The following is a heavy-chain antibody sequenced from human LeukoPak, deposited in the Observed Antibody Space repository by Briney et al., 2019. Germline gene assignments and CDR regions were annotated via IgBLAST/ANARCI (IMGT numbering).Heavy chain of an antibody. CDR3: ARHGKNGLFDY. J-gene: IGHJ4*02. V-gene: IGHV4-39*01. Sequence: PSETLSLTCTVSGGSISSSSYYWGWIRQPPGKGLEWIGSIYYSGSTNYNPSLKSRVTISVDTSKNQFSLKLSSVTAADTAVYYCARHGKNGLFDYWGQGTLVTVSS. CDR1: GGSISSSSYY. D-gene: IGHD3/OR15-3a*01. CDR2: IYYSGST.